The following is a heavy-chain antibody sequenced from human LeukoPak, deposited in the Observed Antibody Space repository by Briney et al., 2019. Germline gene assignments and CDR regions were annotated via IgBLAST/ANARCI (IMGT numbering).Heavy chain of an antibody. D-gene: IGHD6-13*01. CDR1: GYTFTGYY. J-gene: IGHJ6*02. CDR2: INPNSGGT. Sequence: ASVKVSCKASGYTFTGYYMHWVRQAPGQGLEWMGCINPNSGGTNYAQKFQGRVTMTRDTSISTAYMELSRLRSDDTAVYYCAGRYSSSRYPYYGMDVWGQGTTVTVSS. CDR3: AGRYSSSRYPYYGMDV. V-gene: IGHV1-2*02.